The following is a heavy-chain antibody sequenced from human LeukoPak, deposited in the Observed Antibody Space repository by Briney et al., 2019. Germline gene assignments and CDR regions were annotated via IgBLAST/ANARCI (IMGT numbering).Heavy chain of an antibody. J-gene: IGHJ5*02. CDR3: ARGQVAARRTNWFDP. D-gene: IGHD6-6*01. Sequence: ASVKVSCKASGYTFTSYDINWVRQATGQGLAWMGWMNPNSGNTGYAQKFQGRVTMTRNTSISTAYMERSSLRSEDTAVYYCARGQVAARRTNWFDPWGQGTLVTVSS. CDR1: GYTFTSYD. CDR2: MNPNSGNT. V-gene: IGHV1-8*01.